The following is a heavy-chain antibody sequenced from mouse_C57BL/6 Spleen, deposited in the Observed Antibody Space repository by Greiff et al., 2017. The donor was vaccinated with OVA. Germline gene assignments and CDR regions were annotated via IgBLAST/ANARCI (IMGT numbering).Heavy chain of an antibody. CDR1: GYSFTGYY. D-gene: IGHD2-3*01. Sequence: EVQLQQSGPELVKPGASVKISCKASGYSFTGYYMNWVKQSPEKSLEWIGEINPSTGGTTSNQKFKAKATLTVDKSSSTAYMQLKSLTSEDSAVYYCARRGDGSWYFDVWGTGTTVTVSS. CDR2: INPSTGGT. CDR3: ARRGDGSWYFDV. J-gene: IGHJ1*03. V-gene: IGHV1-42*01.